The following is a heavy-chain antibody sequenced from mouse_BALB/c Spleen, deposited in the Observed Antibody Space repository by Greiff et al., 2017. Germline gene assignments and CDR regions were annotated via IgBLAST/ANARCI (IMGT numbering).Heavy chain of an antibody. CDR1: GFTFSSYG. CDR2: INSNGGST. Sequence: VQLQESGGGLVQPGGSLKLSCAASGFTFSSYGMSWVRQTPDKRLELVATINSNGGSTYYPDSVKGRFTISRDNAKNTLYLQMSSLKSEDTAMYYCARDGPHFDYWGQGTTLTVSS. J-gene: IGHJ2*01. V-gene: IGHV5-6-3*01. CDR3: ARDGPHFDY.